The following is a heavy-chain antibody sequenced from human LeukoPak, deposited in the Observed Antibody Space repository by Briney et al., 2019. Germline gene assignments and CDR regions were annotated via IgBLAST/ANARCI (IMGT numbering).Heavy chain of an antibody. CDR2: ISGSGGST. J-gene: IGHJ4*02. V-gene: IGHV3-23*01. Sequence: GGSLRLSCTASGFTFTNYAMTWVRQAPGKGLEWVSSISGSGGSTYYADSVKGRFTISRDNSKNTLYLEMNSLRAEDTAGYYCAKASGITMVRGVTYLDHWGQGTLVTVSS. CDR3: AKASGITMVRGVTYLDH. D-gene: IGHD3-10*01. CDR1: GFTFTNYA.